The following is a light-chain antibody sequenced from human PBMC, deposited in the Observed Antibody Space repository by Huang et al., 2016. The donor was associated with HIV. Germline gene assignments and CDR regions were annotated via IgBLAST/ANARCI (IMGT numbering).Light chain of an antibody. CDR1: QSVSSY. V-gene: IGKV3-15*01. CDR2: GAS. Sequence: EIVMTQSPATLSVSPGERATLSCRASQSVSSYLSWYHQKPGQAPRLLIYGASTRATGSPARCSGSGSGTEFTLTISSLQSEDFAVYFCQQYNNKWYTFGQGTKLEMK. CDR3: QQYNNKWYT. J-gene: IGKJ2*01.